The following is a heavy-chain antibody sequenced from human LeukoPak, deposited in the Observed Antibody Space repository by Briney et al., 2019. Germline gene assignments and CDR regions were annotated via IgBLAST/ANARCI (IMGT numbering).Heavy chain of an antibody. J-gene: IGHJ5*02. CDR1: GGSISSYY. D-gene: IGHD6-19*01. CDR2: IYYSGST. CDR3: ARGEEGYSSGWSNWFDP. V-gene: IGHV4-59*01. Sequence: SETLSLTCTVSGGSISSYYWSWIRQPPGKGLEWIGYIYYSGSTNYNPSLKSRVTISVDTSKNQFSLKLSSVTAADTAVYYCARGEEGYSSGWSNWFDPWGQGTLVTVSS.